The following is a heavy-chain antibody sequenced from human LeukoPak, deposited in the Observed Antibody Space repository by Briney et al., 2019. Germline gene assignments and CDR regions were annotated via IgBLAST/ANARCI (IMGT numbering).Heavy chain of an antibody. D-gene: IGHD2-15*01. CDR3: ASDPCTGGTCYWYFDY. CDR2: INPNSGAT. Sequence: ASVKVSCKASGYTFSGYYIHWVRQAPGQGLEWMGWINPNSGATSFAQKFRGRVTMTRDTSISTAYMELSSLRSDDTAVYFCASDPCTGGTCYWYFDYWGQGSLVTVSS. V-gene: IGHV1-2*02. J-gene: IGHJ4*02. CDR1: GYTFSGYY.